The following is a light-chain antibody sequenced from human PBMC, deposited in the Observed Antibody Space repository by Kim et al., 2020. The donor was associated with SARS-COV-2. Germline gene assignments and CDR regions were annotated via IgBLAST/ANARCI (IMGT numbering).Light chain of an antibody. J-gene: IGKJ2*01. V-gene: IGKV1-39*01. Sequence: SGSLGNRVNITCRASQAISSYLNWYHQKPGQAPKLLIYAASSVQSGVSSRFSGSQSGTDFTLTISSLQPEDFATYYCQQSYTAPYTFGQGTKLEI. CDR1: QAISSY. CDR3: QQSYTAPYT. CDR2: AAS.